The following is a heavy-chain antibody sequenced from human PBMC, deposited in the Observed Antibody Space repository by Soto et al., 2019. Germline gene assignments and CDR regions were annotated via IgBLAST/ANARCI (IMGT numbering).Heavy chain of an antibody. J-gene: IGHJ3*02. CDR3: ARRECEGSDAFDI. CDR2: IYYSGST. Sequence: TSETLSLTCTVSGGSISSSSYYWGWIRQPPGKGLEWIGSIYYSGSTYYNPSLKSRVTISVDTSKNQFSLKLSSVTAADTAVYYCARRECEGSDAFDIWGQGTMVTVSS. V-gene: IGHV4-39*01. CDR1: GGSISSSSYY.